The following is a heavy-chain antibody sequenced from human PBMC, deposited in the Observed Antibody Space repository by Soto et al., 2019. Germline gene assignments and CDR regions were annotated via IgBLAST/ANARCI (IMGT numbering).Heavy chain of an antibody. CDR3: ATYYFGSGSYYRFDN. V-gene: IGHV1-18*01. CDR2: ISASDGST. J-gene: IGHJ4*02. CDR1: GYAFSFG. D-gene: IGHD3-10*01. Sequence: ASVKVSCKASGYAFSFGFPWVRQAPGQGLEWMGWISASDGSTNSAPKFRGRISMTTDTSTNTAYMDLLSLTSDDTAVYFCATYYFGSGSYYRFDNWGQGTLVTVSS.